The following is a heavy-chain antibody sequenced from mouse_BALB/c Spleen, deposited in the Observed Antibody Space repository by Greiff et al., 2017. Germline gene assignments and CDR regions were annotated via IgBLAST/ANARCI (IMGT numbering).Heavy chain of an antibody. Sequence: EVKVVESGGGLVQPGGSLKLSCAASGFTFSSYGMSWVRQTPDKRLELVATINSNGGSTYYPDSVKGRFTISRDNAKNTLYLQMSSLKSEDTAMYYCARDGTGGRLRLRAMDYWGQGTSVTVSS. CDR1: GFTFSSYG. D-gene: IGHD1-2*01. V-gene: IGHV5-6-3*01. CDR2: INSNGGST. J-gene: IGHJ4*01. CDR3: ARDGTGGRLRLRAMDY.